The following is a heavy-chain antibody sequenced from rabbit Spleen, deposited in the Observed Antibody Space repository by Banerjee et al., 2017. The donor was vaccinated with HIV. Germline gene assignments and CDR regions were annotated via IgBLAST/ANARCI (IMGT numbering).Heavy chain of an antibody. CDR2: IYNGDGSK. Sequence: QEQLEESGGGLVKPEGSLKLSCTASGFSFSNKAVMCWVRQAPGKRPEWIACIYNGDGSKTYASGVKADFPIPKSPTQNPVTLQMPSLTPANTPPFFFVRDVDPIYFRFSLWAP. CDR1: GFSFSNKA. V-gene: IGHV1S47*01. J-gene: IGHJ4*01. CDR3: VRDVDPIYFRFSL. D-gene: IGHD3-3*01.